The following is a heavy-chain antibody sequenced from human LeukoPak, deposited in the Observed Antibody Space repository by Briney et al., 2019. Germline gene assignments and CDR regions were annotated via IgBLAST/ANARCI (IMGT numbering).Heavy chain of an antibody. CDR2: INPNSGGT. V-gene: IGHV1-2*02. D-gene: IGHD3-9*01. CDR1: GYTYTGYY. Sequence: ASVKVSCKASGYTYTGYYMHWVRQAPGQGLEWLGWINPNSGGTNYAQKFQGRVTKTRDTSITTAYMELSRLTSDDTAVYYCARANDIMTGYDAFDIWGQGTMVTVSS. J-gene: IGHJ3*02. CDR3: ARANDIMTGYDAFDI.